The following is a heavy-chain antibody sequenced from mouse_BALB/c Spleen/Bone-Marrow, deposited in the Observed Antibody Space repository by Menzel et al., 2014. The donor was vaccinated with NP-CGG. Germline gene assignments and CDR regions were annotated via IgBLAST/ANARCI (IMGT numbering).Heavy chain of an antibody. CDR2: ISSGGST. CDR3: ARDDYDDQYYFDY. V-gene: IGHV5-6-5*01. CDR1: GFTFSSYA. D-gene: IGHD2-4*01. J-gene: IGHJ2*01. Sequence: DVQLVESGGGLVKPGGSLKLSCAASGFTFSSYAMSWVRQTPEKRLEWVASISSGGSTYYPDSVKGRFTISRDNARNILYLQMSSLRSEDTAMYYSARDDYDDQYYFDYWGQGTTLTVSS.